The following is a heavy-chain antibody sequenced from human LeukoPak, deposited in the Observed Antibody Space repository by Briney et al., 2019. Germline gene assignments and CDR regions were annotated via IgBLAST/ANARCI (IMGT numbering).Heavy chain of an antibody. J-gene: IGHJ6*02. CDR1: GFTFSTYW. V-gene: IGHV3-7*04. CDR2: INQDGSEK. D-gene: IGHD5-18*01. CDR3: ARDTRRDTYYHGMDV. Sequence: GGSLRLSCAASGFTFSTYWMNWVRQAPGKGLEWVANINQDGSEKFYVDSVRGRFTITRDNAKNSLYLQMNSLRAEDTAVYYCARDTRRDTYYHGMDVWGQGTTVTVSS.